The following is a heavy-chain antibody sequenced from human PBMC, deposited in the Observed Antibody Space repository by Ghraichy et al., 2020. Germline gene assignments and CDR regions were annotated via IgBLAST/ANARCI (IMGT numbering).Heavy chain of an antibody. CDR2: ISYDGSNK. CDR1: GFTFSRYG. Sequence: GESLNISCAASGFTFSRYGMHWVRQAPGKGLEWVAGISYDGSNKYYADSVKGRFTISRDNSKNTLYLQMNSLRAEDTAVYYCAKDAAFVRVTAFDYYYYGMDVWGQGTTVTFSS. D-gene: IGHD2-21*02. J-gene: IGHJ6*02. V-gene: IGHV3-30*18. CDR3: AKDAAFVRVTAFDYYYYGMDV.